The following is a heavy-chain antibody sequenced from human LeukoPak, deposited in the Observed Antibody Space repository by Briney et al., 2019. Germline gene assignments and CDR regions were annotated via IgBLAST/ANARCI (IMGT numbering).Heavy chain of an antibody. D-gene: IGHD3-22*01. CDR3: ARDSPHYYDSSGYHYDAFDI. V-gene: IGHV4-61*02. CDR2: IYTSGST. Sequence: SETLSLTCTGSGGSISSGSYYWSWIRQPAGKGLEWIGRIYTSGSTNYNPSLKSRVTISVDTSKNQFSLKLSSVTAADTAVYYCARDSPHYYDSSGYHYDAFDIWGQGTMVTVSS. J-gene: IGHJ3*02. CDR1: GGSISSGSYY.